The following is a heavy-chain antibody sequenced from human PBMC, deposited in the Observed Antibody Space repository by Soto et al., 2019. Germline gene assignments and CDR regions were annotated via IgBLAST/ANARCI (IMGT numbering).Heavy chain of an antibody. V-gene: IGHV4-59*08. D-gene: IGHD3-3*01. Sequence: SETLSLTCTVSGGCISSYYWSWIRQPPGKGLEWIGYIYYSGSTNYNPSLKSRVTISVDTSKNQFSLKLSSVTAADTAVYYCARLYYDFWSGYYPPYYYYYLDVWGQGTTVTVPS. CDR3: ARLYYDFWSGYYPPYYYYYLDV. J-gene: IGHJ6*03. CDR1: GGCISSYY. CDR2: IYYSGST.